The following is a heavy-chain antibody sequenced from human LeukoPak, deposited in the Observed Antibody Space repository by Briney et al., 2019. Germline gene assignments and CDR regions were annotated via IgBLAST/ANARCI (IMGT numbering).Heavy chain of an antibody. CDR3: ARRLHYYDY. Sequence: PSETLSLTCAVYGGSFSGYYWSWIRQPPGKGLEWIASVHYSGTAYYNPSLRSRVTISVDTSKNQFSLKVTSVTAADTAAYYCARRLHYYDYWGQGTLVSVSS. V-gene: IGHV4-34*01. D-gene: IGHD2-21*02. CDR2: VHYSGTA. CDR1: GGSFSGYY. J-gene: IGHJ4*02.